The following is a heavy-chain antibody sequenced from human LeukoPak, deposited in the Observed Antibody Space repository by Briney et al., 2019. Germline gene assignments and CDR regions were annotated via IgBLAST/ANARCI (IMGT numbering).Heavy chain of an antibody. D-gene: IGHD4-17*01. CDR3: AKIYGDFIPFDF. J-gene: IGHJ4*02. Sequence: GGSLRLSCAASGFTFSSHAMCWVRQAPGKGLEWVSIISGSGDSTYYADSVKGRFTISRDNSKNTLYLQVNSLRAEDTAVYYCAKIYGDFIPFDFWGQGTLVTVSS. CDR2: ISGSGDST. CDR1: GFTFSSHA. V-gene: IGHV3-23*01.